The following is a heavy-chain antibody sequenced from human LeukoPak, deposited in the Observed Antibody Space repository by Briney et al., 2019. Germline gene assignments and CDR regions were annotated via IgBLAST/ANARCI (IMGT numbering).Heavy chain of an antibody. CDR3: ARGGAENWFDP. CDR1: GFTFSSYS. Sequence: GGSLRLSCAASGFTFSSYSMNWVRQAPGKGLEWVSSISSSSGYIYYADSVKGRFTISRDNAKNSLYLQMNSLRADDTAVYYCARGGAENWFDPWGQGTLVTVSS. CDR2: ISSSSGYI. J-gene: IGHJ5*02. V-gene: IGHV3-21*01. D-gene: IGHD3-16*01.